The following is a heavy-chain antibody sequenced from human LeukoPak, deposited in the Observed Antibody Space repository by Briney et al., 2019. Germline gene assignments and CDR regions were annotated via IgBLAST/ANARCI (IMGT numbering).Heavy chain of an antibody. V-gene: IGHV3-23*01. J-gene: IGHJ1*01. D-gene: IGHD3-16*01. CDR3: ANDDTGGRYKH. Sequence: GGTLRLSCAASGFTFSSHGMNWVRQAPGKGLEWVSGISPSGGITYYTDSVKGRFTISRDNSKNTVSLQMNSLRGEDTAVYYCANDDTGGRYKHWGQGTLVTVSS. CDR2: ISPSGGIT. CDR1: GFTFSSHG.